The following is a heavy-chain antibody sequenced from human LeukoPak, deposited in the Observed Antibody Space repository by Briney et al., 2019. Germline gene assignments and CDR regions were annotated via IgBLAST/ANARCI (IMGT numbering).Heavy chain of an antibody. V-gene: IGHV4-34*01. CDR2: INHSGST. CDR3: ARGRRITMVRGVIIGPNWFDP. Sequence: SETLSLTCTVSGDSFSSHYWTWIRQPPGKGLEWIGEINHSGSTNYNPSLKSRVTISVDTSKNQFSLKLSSVTAADTAVYYCARGRRITMVRGVIIGPNWFDPWGQGTLVTVSS. CDR1: GDSFSSHY. D-gene: IGHD3-10*01. J-gene: IGHJ5*02.